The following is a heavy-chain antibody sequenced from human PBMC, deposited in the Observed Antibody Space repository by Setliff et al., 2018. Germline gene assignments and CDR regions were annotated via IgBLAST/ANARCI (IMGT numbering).Heavy chain of an antibody. V-gene: IGHV3-23*03. Sequence: PGGSLRLSCVASGFTFTDYAMGWVRQAPGKGLEWVSTIYRGDRSTFYADSVQGRFIIFRDGSKNTLYLQMDSLRGEDTAVYYCAKPRLELRWGFEYWGQGTPVTVSS. CDR2: IYRGDRST. D-gene: IGHD1-7*01. CDR3: AKPRLELRWGFEY. J-gene: IGHJ4*02. CDR1: GFTFTDYA.